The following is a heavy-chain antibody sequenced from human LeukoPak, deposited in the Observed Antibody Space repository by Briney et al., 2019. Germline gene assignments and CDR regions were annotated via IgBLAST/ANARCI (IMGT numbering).Heavy chain of an antibody. V-gene: IGHV3-30*04. Sequence: GGSLRLSCAASGFTFSSYAMHWVRQAPGKGLEWVAVISYDGSNKYYADSVKGRFTISRDNPKNTLYLQMNGLRAGDTAVYYCARELELLAFDFWGQGTMVTVSS. CDR1: GFTFSSYA. D-gene: IGHD1-26*01. CDR2: ISYDGSNK. J-gene: IGHJ4*02. CDR3: ARELELLAFDF.